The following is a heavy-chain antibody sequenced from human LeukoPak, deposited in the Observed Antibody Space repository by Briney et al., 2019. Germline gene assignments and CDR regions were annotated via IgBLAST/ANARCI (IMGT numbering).Heavy chain of an antibody. CDR2: ISAYNGNT. CDR1: GYTFTSYG. D-gene: IGHD1-26*01. V-gene: IGHV1-18*01. J-gene: IGHJ6*03. Sequence: ASAKVSCKASGYTFTSYGISWVRQAPGQGLKRMGWISAYNGNTNYAQKLQGRVTMTTDTSTSTAYMELRSLRSDDTAVYYCARDRSGAGPFYYYYMDVWGKGTTVTISS. CDR3: ARDRSGAGPFYYYYMDV.